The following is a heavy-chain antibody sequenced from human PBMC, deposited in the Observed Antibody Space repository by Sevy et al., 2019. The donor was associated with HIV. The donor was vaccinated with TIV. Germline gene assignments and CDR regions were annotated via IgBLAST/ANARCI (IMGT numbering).Heavy chain of an antibody. CDR1: GFTFSSYA. CDR2: IPYDGSNK. J-gene: IGHJ6*02. Sequence: GGSLRLSCAASGFTFSSYAMHWVRQAPGKGLEWVAVIPYDGSNKYYADSVKGRFTISRDNSKNTLYLQMNSLRAEDTAVYYCARDPTRNYDFWSGYPRDYYYGMDVWGQGTTVTVSS. V-gene: IGHV3-30*04. CDR3: ARDPTRNYDFWSGYPRDYYYGMDV. D-gene: IGHD3-3*01.